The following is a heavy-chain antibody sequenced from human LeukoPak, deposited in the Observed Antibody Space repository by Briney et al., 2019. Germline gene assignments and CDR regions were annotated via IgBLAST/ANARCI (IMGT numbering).Heavy chain of an antibody. D-gene: IGHD3-16*01. CDR3: AKSIMITFGGVIPPFDY. V-gene: IGHV3-21*04. CDR2: ISSSSSYI. Sequence: GGSLRLSCAASGFTFSSYSMNWVRQAPGKGLEWVSSISSSSSYIYYADSVKGRFTISRDNAKNSLYLQMNSLRAEDTAVYYCAKSIMITFGGVIPPFDYWGQGTLVTVSS. J-gene: IGHJ4*02. CDR1: GFTFSSYS.